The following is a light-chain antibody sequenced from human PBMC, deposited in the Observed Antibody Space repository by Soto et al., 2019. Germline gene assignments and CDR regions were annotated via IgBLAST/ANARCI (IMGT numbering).Light chain of an antibody. CDR3: CSYAGSCTPWV. Sequence: QSALTQPASVSGSRGQSLTISCTGTSSDLGSYNLVSWYQQHPGKAPKLMIYEVNKRPSGVSNRFSASKSGNTASLTISGLQAEDEADYYCCSYAGSCTPWVFGGGTKLTVL. J-gene: IGLJ3*02. CDR2: EVN. CDR1: SSDLGSYNL. V-gene: IGLV2-23*02.